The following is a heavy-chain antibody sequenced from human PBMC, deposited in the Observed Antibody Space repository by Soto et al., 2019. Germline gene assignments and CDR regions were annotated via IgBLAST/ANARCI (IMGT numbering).Heavy chain of an antibody. CDR3: APQKEQQQLSSFDY. Sequence: EVQLLESGGGLVQPGGSLRLSCAASGFTFSSYAMSWVRQAPGKGLEWVSAISGSGGSTYYADSVKGRFTISRDNSKNTLYLQMNSLRAEDTAVHYCAPQKEQQQLSSFDYWGQGTLVTVSS. V-gene: IGHV3-23*01. CDR2: ISGSGGST. J-gene: IGHJ4*02. CDR1: GFTFSSYA. D-gene: IGHD6-13*01.